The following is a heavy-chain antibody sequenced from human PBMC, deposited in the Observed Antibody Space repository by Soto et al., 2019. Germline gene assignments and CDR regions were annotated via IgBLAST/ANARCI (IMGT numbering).Heavy chain of an antibody. J-gene: IGHJ3*02. Sequence: GESLKISCKGSGYSFTSYCIGWVRQMPGKGLEWMGIIYPGDSDTRYSPSFQGQVTISADKSISTAYLQWSSLKASDTAMYYCARQGRRVTMIVVVTPDAFDTWGQGTMVTVS. CDR2: IYPGDSDT. CDR3: ARQGRRVTMIVVVTPDAFDT. CDR1: GYSFTSYC. V-gene: IGHV5-51*01. D-gene: IGHD3-22*01.